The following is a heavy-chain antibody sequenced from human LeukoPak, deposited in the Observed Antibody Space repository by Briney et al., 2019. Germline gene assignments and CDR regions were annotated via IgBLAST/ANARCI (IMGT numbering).Heavy chain of an antibody. Sequence: ASVKVSCKASGYTFTSYYMHWVRQAPGQGLEWMGIINPSGGSTSYAQKFQGRVTMTRDMSTSTVYMELSSLRSEDTAVYYCARDQWHYYDSSGYSGDAFDIWGQGTMVTVSS. CDR1: GYTFTSYY. J-gene: IGHJ3*02. CDR2: INPSGGST. V-gene: IGHV1-46*01. D-gene: IGHD3-22*01. CDR3: ARDQWHYYDSSGYSGDAFDI.